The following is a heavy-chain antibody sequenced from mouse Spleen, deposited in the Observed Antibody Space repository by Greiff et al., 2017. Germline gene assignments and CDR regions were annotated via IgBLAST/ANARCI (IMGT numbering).Heavy chain of an antibody. D-gene: IGHD2-10*01. Sequence: EESGPGLVKPSQSLSLTCSVTGYSITSGYYWNWIRQSPGNKLEWMGYISYDGSNNYNPSLKNRISITRDTSKNQFFLKLNSVTTEDTATYYCARDHLLDYWGQGTTLTVSS. CDR2: ISYDGSN. CDR1: GYSITSGYY. CDR3: ARDHLLDY. V-gene: IGHV3-6*01. J-gene: IGHJ2*01.